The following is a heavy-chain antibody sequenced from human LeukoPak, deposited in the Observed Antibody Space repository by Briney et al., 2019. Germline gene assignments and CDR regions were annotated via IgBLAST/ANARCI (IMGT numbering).Heavy chain of an antibody. CDR1: GFTFDDYA. CDR2: ISWNSGSI. D-gene: IGHD2-21*01. V-gene: IGHV3-9*01. CDR3: ASMSLYYNGMDV. Sequence: PGRSLRLSCAASGFTFDDYAMHWVRQAPGKGLEWVSGISWNSGSIGYADSVKGRFTISRDNAKNSLYLQMNSLRAEDTAVYYCASMSLYYNGMDVWGQGTTVTVSS. J-gene: IGHJ6*02.